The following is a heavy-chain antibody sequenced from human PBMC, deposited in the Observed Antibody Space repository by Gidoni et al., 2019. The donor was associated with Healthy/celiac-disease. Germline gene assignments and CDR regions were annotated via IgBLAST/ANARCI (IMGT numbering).Heavy chain of an antibody. CDR3: ARGRIAVAQYYFDY. D-gene: IGHD6-19*01. V-gene: IGHV4-61*02. J-gene: IGHJ4*02. CDR1: GGSISSGSYY. CDR2: IYTSGST. Sequence: QVQLQESGPGLVKPSQTLSLTCTVSGGSISSGSYYWSWIRPPAGKGLEWIGRIYTSGSTNYNPSLKSRVTISVDTSKNQFSLKLSSVTAADTAVYYCARGRIAVAQYYFDYWGQGTLVTVSS.